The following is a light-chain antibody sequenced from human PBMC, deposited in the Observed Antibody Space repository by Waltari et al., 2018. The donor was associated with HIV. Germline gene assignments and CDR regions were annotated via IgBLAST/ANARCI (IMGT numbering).Light chain of an antibody. Sequence: EIVMTQSPATLSVSPGERATLSCRASQSVSTNLAWYQQRPGQAPTLLIYAAATRATGVPGRFSGSGSGTEFTLTISSLQSEDFAVYFCQQYNDWHPYTFGQGTKLEI. J-gene: IGKJ2*01. CDR3: QQYNDWHPYT. CDR2: AAA. V-gene: IGKV3-15*01. CDR1: QSVSTN.